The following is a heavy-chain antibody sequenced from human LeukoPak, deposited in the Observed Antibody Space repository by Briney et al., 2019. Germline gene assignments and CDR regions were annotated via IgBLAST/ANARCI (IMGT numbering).Heavy chain of an antibody. V-gene: IGHV3-30*02. CDR2: LRFDGRET. J-gene: IGHJ4*02. D-gene: IGHD1-1*01. Sequence: GGSLRLPCVASGFTFSRYDMHWVRQAPGKGLEWLAFLRFDGRETFYADSVKGRFTVSRDNSKNTLYLQMNSLRTEDTAVYYCAKEQHLEPFDYWGQGTLVTVSS. CDR3: AKEQHLEPFDY. CDR1: GFTFSRYD.